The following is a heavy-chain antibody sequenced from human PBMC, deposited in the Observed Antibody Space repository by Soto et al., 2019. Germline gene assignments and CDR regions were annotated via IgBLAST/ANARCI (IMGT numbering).Heavy chain of an antibody. Sequence: ASVTVCGEASGYRFTNNDVSWVRQATGQGLEWMGWMNPGSGDTGYAQKFQGRVTMTRDISIATAYMELSSLRSDDTAIYYCARMETFGSLNWFDPWGKGTL. D-gene: IGHD3-10*01. CDR1: GYRFTNND. J-gene: IGHJ5*02. CDR2: MNPGSGDT. CDR3: ARMETFGSLNWFDP. V-gene: IGHV1-8*01.